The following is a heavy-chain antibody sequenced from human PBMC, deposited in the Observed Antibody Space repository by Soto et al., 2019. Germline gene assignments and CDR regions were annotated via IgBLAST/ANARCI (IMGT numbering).Heavy chain of an antibody. D-gene: IGHD6-13*01. Sequence: PSETLSLTCSVSGGSISSGDYYWSWIRQPPGKGLEWIGYIYYSGSTYYNPSLKSRVTISVDTSKNQFSLKLSSVTAADTAVYYCASERNLPNSSRVGGYYYYGMDVWGQGTTVTVSS. V-gene: IGHV4-30-4*01. CDR1: GGSISSGDYY. CDR2: IYYSGST. CDR3: ASERNLPNSSRVGGYYYYGMDV. J-gene: IGHJ6*02.